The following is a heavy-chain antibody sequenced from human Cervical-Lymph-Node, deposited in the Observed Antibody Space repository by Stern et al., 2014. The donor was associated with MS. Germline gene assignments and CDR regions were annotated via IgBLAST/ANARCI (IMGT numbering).Heavy chain of an antibody. CDR2: VDPTSGAT. V-gene: IGHV1-2*06. CDR1: GYTFNDYF. J-gene: IGHJ6*02. Sequence: VQLVESGAEVKSPGASLKVSCKTSGYTFNDYFTHWVRQVPGKGLEWMGRVDPTSGATIYAQKCQGRVAMTRDTSITTAYMELSRLTSDDTAMYYCARKNGMDVWGQGTAVTVS. CDR3: ARKNGMDV.